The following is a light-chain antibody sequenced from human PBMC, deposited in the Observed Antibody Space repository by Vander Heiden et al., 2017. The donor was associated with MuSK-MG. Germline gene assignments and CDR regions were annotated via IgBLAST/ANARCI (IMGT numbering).Light chain of an antibody. CDR1: NIGGKA. Sequence: SYVVTQPPSVSVAPGQTARITCGGNNIGGKAVHWYQQKPGQAPVLVVYDDTDRPAGIPERFSGSNSGNTATLTINRVEAGDEADFYCQVWDTSSDPLFGGGTKLTVL. J-gene: IGLJ2*01. CDR2: DDT. V-gene: IGLV3-21*02. CDR3: QVWDTSSDPL.